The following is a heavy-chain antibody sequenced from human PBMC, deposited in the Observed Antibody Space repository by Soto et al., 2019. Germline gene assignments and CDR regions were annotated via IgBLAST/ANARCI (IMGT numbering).Heavy chain of an antibody. CDR3: ARDNNWSYDS. CDR2: IKPDGSRT. Sequence: PGGSLRLSCAASGFTFSSYWMHWVRQAPGEGLVWVSYIKPDGSRTKDADSVKGRCTISRDNARNTLYLRMNSLRAEDTAVYYCARDNNWSYDSWGRGTLVTVSS. D-gene: IGHD1-1*01. CDR1: GFTFSSYW. J-gene: IGHJ4*02. V-gene: IGHV3-74*03.